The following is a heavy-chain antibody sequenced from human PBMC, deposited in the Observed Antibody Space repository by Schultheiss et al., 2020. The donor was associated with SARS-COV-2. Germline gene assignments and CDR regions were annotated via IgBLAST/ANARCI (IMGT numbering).Heavy chain of an antibody. Sequence: SQTLSLTCTVSGYSISSGYYWGWIRQPPGKGLEWIGSIYHSGSTYYNPSLKSRVTISVDTSKNQFSLKLSSVTAADTAVYYCVRDEESWFDPWGQGTLVTVSS. J-gene: IGHJ5*02. CDR1: GYSISSGYY. CDR2: IYHSGST. V-gene: IGHV4-38-2*02. CDR3: VRDEESWFDP.